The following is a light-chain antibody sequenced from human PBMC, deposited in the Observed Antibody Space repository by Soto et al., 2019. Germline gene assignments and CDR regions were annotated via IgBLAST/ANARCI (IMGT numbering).Light chain of an antibody. CDR3: QQLNSYPTIT. V-gene: IGKV1-9*01. Sequence: ILFTQSPSFLSASVVARVTIPCPASQGISSYLAWYQQKPGKAPKLLIYAASTLQSGVPSRFSGSGSGTEFTLTISSLQPEDFATYYCQQLNSYPTITFGQGTRLEIK. J-gene: IGKJ5*01. CDR2: AAS. CDR1: QGISSY.